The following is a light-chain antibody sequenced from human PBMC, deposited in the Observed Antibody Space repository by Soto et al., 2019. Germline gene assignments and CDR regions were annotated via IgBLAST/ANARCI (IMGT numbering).Light chain of an antibody. V-gene: IGLV2-23*02. J-gene: IGLJ1*01. CDR2: EVS. CDR3: CSYAGSNYV. Sequence: SALTQPASVSESPGQSITISCTGTSSDVGNYNLVSWYQHHPGKAPKLMIYEVSKRPSGVSNRFSGSKSGDTASLTISGLQAEDEADYYCCSYAGSNYVFGTGTKVTVL. CDR1: SSDVGNYNL.